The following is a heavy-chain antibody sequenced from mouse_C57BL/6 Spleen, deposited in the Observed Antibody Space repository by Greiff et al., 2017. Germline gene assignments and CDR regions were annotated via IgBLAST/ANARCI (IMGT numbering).Heavy chain of an antibody. Sequence: QVQLQQPGTELVKPGASVKLSCKASGYTFTSYWMHWVKQRPGQGLEWIGNINPSNGGTNYNEKFKSKASLTVDKSSSTAYMQLSSLTSDDSAVYYCERLGPGNGNWDWDFDGWGTGTTVTVSS. D-gene: IGHD4-1*01. J-gene: IGHJ1*03. V-gene: IGHV1-53*01. CDR3: ERLGPGNGNWDWDFDG. CDR2: INPSNGGT. CDR1: GYTFTSYW.